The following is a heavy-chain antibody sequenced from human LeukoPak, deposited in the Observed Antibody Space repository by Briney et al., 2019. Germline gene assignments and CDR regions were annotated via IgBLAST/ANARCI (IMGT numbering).Heavy chain of an antibody. CDR1: GFRDSDYY. D-gene: IGHD3/OR15-3a*01. CDR3: ARDRAANQDWVEFDP. Sequence: GGSLRLSCAVSGFRDSDYYMSWVRQALARELEWVGLIRDSGEAFYADFARGRFAISRDESENTLYLQMNSLRVEDTAVYFCARDRAANQDWVEFDPWGQGTPVIVSS. V-gene: IGHV3-66*03. J-gene: IGHJ5*02. CDR2: IRDSGEA.